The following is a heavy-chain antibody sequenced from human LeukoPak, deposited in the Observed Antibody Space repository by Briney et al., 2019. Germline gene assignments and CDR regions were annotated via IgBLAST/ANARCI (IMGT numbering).Heavy chain of an antibody. J-gene: IGHJ6*02. V-gene: IGHV4-59*08. D-gene: IGHD3-16*01. CDR3: ARNVKGMNV. Sequence: SETLSLTCTVSGGSVSSYYWSWIRQPSGKGLEWIGYIYYTGSTNYNPSLKSRVTISVDTSKNQFSLKVTSVTAADTAVYYCARNVKGMNVWGQGTTVTVSS. CDR2: IYYTGST. CDR1: GGSVSSYY.